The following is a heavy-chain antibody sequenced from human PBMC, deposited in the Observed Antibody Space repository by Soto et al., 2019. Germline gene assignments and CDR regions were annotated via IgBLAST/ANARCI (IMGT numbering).Heavy chain of an antibody. CDR2: IYYSGST. CDR3: ARHGYSSSPNWFDP. D-gene: IGHD6-13*01. CDR1: GGSISSSSYY. Sequence: QLQLQESGPGLVKPSETLSLTCTVSGGSISSSSYYWGWIRQPPGKGLEWIGSIYYSGSTYYNPSLKSRVTISVDTSKNQFSLKLSSVTAADTAVYDCARHGYSSSPNWFDPWGQGTLVTVSS. V-gene: IGHV4-39*01. J-gene: IGHJ5*02.